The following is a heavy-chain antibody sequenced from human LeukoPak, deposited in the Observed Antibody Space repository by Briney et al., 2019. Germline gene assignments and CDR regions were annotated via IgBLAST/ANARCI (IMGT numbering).Heavy chain of an antibody. Sequence: SVKVSCKASGGTFSSYAISWVRQAPGQGLEWMGGIIPIFGTANYAQKFQGRVTITADEPTSTAYMELSSLRSEDTAVYYCARGGPSVYDSSGYYFDYWGQGTLVTVSS. V-gene: IGHV1-69*01. J-gene: IGHJ4*02. CDR1: GGTFSSYA. CDR2: IIPIFGTA. CDR3: ARGGPSVYDSSGYYFDY. D-gene: IGHD3-22*01.